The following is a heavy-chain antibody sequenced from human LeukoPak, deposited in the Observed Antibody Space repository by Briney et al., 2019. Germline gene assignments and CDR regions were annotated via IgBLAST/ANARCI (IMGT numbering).Heavy chain of an antibody. V-gene: IGHV1-46*01. Sequence: ASVKVSCNASGYTFTTYYLHWVRQAPGQGLEWMGIINPNAGDTGYARKFLGRITMTRDTSTSIVYMELSSLRSEDTAVYYCARRPDSSSWYDDAFDIWGQGTMVTVSS. J-gene: IGHJ3*02. CDR1: GYTFTTYY. CDR3: ARRPDSSSWYDDAFDI. D-gene: IGHD6-13*01. CDR2: INPNAGDT.